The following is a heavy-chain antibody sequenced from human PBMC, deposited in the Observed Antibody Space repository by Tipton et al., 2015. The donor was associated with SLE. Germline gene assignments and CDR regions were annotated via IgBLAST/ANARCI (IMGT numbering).Heavy chain of an antibody. V-gene: IGHV4-34*01. Sequence: LRLSCAVYGGSFSGYYWSWIRQPPGKGLEWIGEINHSGSTNYNPSLKSRVTISVDTSKNQFSLKLSSVTAADTAVYYCARGRTYYDYDYWGQGTLVTVSS. CDR2: INHSGST. CDR1: GGSFSGYY. CDR3: ARGRTYYDYDY. J-gene: IGHJ4*02. D-gene: IGHD3-3*01.